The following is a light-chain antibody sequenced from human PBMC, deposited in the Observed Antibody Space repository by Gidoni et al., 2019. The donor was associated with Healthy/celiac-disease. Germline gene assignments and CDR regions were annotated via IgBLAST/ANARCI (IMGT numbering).Light chain of an antibody. CDR2: GAS. J-gene: IGKJ2*01. CDR3: QQYGSSPYT. Sequence: ETVLTPSPGTLSLSPGERATLSCRASQSVSSSYLAWYQQKPGQAPRLLIYGASSRATGIPGRFSGSGSGTDFTLTISRLEPEDFAVYYCQQYGSSPYTFGQGTKLEIK. V-gene: IGKV3-20*01. CDR1: QSVSSSY.